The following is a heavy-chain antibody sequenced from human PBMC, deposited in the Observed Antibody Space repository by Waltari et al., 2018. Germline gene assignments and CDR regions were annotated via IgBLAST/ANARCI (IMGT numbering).Heavy chain of an antibody. CDR3: ARGIDSSGCV. V-gene: IGHV1-8*01. J-gene: IGHJ4*02. CDR2: MNPNSGNT. Sequence: QVQLVQSGSEVKKPGASVKVSCKASGYTFTSYELHWVRQATGQGLEWMGWMNPNSGNTGYAQKVQGRVTMTSNTSISTAYMELRSLRSEDTAVYYCARGIDSSGCVWGQGTLVTVSS. D-gene: IGHD6-19*01. CDR1: GYTFTSYE.